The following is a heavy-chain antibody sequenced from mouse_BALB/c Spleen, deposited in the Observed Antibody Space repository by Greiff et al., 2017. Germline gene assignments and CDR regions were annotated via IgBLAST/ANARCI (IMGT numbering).Heavy chain of an antibody. J-gene: IGHJ4*01. Sequence: EVNVVESGGGLVKPGGSLKLSCAASGFAFSSYDMSWVRQTPEKRLEWVAYISSGGGSTYYPDTVKGRFTISRDNAKNTLYLQMSSLKSEDTAMYYCARHSDGKRYYAMDYWGQGTSVTVSS. V-gene: IGHV5-12-1*01. CDR3: ARHSDGKRYYAMDY. CDR1: GFAFSSYD. D-gene: IGHD2-1*01. CDR2: ISSGGGST.